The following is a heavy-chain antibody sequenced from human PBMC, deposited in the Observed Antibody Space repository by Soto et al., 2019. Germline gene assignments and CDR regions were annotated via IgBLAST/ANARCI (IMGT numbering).Heavy chain of an antibody. J-gene: IGHJ4*02. V-gene: IGHV4-34*01. CDR2: INHSGST. D-gene: IGHD6-19*01. CDR3: ARGSPRYSSGWSGGY. CDR1: GGSFSGYY. Sequence: QVQLQQWGAGLLKPSETLSLTCAVYGGSFSGYYWSWIRQPPGKGLEWIGEINHSGSTNYNPPLKSRVTISVDTSKNQFSLKLSSVTAADTAVYYCARGSPRYSSGWSGGYWGQGTLVTVSS.